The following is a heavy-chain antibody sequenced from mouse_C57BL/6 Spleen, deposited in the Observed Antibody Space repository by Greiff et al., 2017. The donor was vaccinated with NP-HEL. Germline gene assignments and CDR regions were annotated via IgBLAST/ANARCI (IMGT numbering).Heavy chain of an antibody. J-gene: IGHJ1*03. CDR2: IYIGNGYT. CDR3: ARRSPHYYGSSYGYFDV. CDR1: GYTFTSYG. Sequence: VQLQQSGAELVRPGSSVKMSCKTSGYTFTSYGINWVKQRPGPGLEWIGYIYIGNGYTEYNEKFKGKATLTSDTSSSTAYMQLSSLTSEDSAIYFCARRSPHYYGSSYGYFDVWGTGTTVTVSS. V-gene: IGHV1-58*01. D-gene: IGHD1-1*01.